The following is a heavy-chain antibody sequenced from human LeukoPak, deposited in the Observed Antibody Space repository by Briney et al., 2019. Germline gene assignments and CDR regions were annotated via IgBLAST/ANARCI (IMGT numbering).Heavy chain of an antibody. Sequence: GASVKVSCKASGYTFTSYGISWVRQAPGQGLEWMGGIIPIFGTANYAQKFQGRATITADESTSTAYMELSSLRSEDTAVYYCARANCSSTSCYRGRFDYWGQGTLVTVSS. J-gene: IGHJ4*02. CDR3: ARANCSSTSCYRGRFDY. CDR2: IIPIFGTA. D-gene: IGHD2-2*01. V-gene: IGHV1-69*13. CDR1: GYTFTSYG.